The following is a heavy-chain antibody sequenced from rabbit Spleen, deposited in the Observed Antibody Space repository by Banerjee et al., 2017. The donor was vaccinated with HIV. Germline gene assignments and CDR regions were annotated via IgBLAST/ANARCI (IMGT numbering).Heavy chain of an antibody. V-gene: IGHV1S45*01. CDR3: ARDAGSGHYIDAYFDL. CDR1: GFDFSNYG. D-gene: IGHD8-1*01. Sequence: QEQLVESGGGLVQPGGSLKLSCKASGFDFSNYGVTWVRQAPGKGLEWIGCIYTGNVKTYYASWAKGRFTISKTSSTTVTLQMTSLTVADTATYFCARDAGSGHYIDAYFDLWGPGTLVTVS. J-gene: IGHJ4*01. CDR2: IYTGNVKT.